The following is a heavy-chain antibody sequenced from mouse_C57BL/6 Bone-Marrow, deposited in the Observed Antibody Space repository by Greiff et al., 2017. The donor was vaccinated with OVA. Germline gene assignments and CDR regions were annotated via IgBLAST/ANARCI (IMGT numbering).Heavy chain of an antibody. CDR1: GYTFTSYW. CDR2: IYPGSGST. Sequence: QVQLQQPGAELVKPGASVKMSCKASGYTFTSYWITWVKQRPGQGLEWIGDIYPGSGSTNYNAKFKSKATPTVDTSSSAAYMQLSSLTSEDSAVYYCAREVEGDFDVWGTESTVTASS. D-gene: IGHD1-1*01. V-gene: IGHV1-55*01. J-gene: IGHJ1*03. CDR3: AREVEGDFDV.